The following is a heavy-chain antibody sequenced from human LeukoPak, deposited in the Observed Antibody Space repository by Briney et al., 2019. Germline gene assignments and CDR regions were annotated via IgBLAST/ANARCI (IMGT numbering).Heavy chain of an antibody. D-gene: IGHD2-15*01. CDR1: GFSFSSYW. V-gene: IGHV3-74*03. Sequence: PGRSLRLSCAASGFSFSSYWMHSVRHGPGKGLVWGARILRDGGMTTYADSVEGRFHSSRHNANNPLYLQMYRPRAQDSPIYYCVRETGTIGYYMDVWGKGTTITVSS. CDR3: VRETGTIGYYMDV. J-gene: IGHJ6*03. CDR2: ILRDGGMT.